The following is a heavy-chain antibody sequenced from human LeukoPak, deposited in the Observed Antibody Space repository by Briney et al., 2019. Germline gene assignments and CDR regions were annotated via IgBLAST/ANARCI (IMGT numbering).Heavy chain of an antibody. Sequence: GGSLRLSCAASGFTFSDYYMSWIRQAPGKGLEWVSYISSSGSTIYYADSVKGRFTISRDNAKNSLYLQMNSLRAEDTAVYCCARALTYYYDSSGYYWGQGTLVTVSS. D-gene: IGHD3-22*01. J-gene: IGHJ4*02. CDR2: ISSSGSTI. CDR1: GFTFSDYY. V-gene: IGHV3-11*01. CDR3: ARALTYYYDSSGYY.